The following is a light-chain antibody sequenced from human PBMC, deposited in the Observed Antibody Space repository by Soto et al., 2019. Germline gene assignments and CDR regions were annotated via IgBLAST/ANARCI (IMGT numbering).Light chain of an antibody. V-gene: IGLV3-1*01. J-gene: IGLJ2*01. CDR3: QAWDNSVV. Sequence: SYELTQPPSVSVSPGQTATMTCSGDKLGGKYVCWYQQKPGQSPVLVIYDDTKRPSGIPERFSGSNSGNTATLTISGTQAMDEADYYCQAWDNSVVFGGGTQLTVL. CDR2: DDT. CDR1: KLGGKY.